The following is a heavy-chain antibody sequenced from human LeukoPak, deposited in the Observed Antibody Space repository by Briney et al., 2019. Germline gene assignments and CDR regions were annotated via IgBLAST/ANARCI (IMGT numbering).Heavy chain of an antibody. Sequence: SETLSLTCTVSAGSISSYYWSWIRQPPGKGLEWIGYIYYSGSTNYNPSLKSRVTISVDTSKNQFSLKLSSVTAADTAVYYCASSAYDILTGYYTYFDYWGQGTLVTVSS. CDR2: IYYSGST. CDR1: AGSISSYY. CDR3: ASSAYDILTGYYTYFDY. V-gene: IGHV4-59*01. D-gene: IGHD3-9*01. J-gene: IGHJ4*02.